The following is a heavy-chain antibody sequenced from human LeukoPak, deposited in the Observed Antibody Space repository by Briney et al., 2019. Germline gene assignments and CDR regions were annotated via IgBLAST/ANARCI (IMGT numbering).Heavy chain of an antibody. CDR1: GFTFTSYA. D-gene: IGHD1-26*01. CDR3: ARDPYSGSYGNYYYYFMDV. J-gene: IGHJ6*03. CDR2: ISGSGSGGST. Sequence: GGSLRLSCAASGFTFTSYAMSWVRQAPGKGLEWVSGISGSGSGGSTYYADSVKGRFTISRDNAKNSLYLQMNSLRAEDTAVYYCARDPYSGSYGNYYYYFMDVWGKGTTVTISS. V-gene: IGHV3-23*01.